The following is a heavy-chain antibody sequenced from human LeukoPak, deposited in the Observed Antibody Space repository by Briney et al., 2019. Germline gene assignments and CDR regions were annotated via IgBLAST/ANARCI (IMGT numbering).Heavy chain of an antibody. Sequence: ASVKVSCKASGYTFTGYYMHWVRQAPGQGLEWMGRINPNSGGTNYAQKFQGRVTMTRDTSISTAYMELSRLRSDDTAVYYSARYSTYVWGSYRPTDDYWGQGTLVTVSS. J-gene: IGHJ4*02. V-gene: IGHV1-2*06. CDR3: ARYSTYVWGSYRPTDDY. CDR1: GYTFTGYY. D-gene: IGHD3-16*02. CDR2: INPNSGGT.